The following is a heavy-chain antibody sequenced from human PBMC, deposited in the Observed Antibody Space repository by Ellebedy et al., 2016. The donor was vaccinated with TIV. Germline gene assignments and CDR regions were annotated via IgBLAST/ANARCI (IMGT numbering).Heavy chain of an antibody. J-gene: IGHJ3*02. Sequence: GGSLRLSCAASGFSFSSYWMSWVRQAPGKGLEWVANIRQDGSDKYYVDPVKGRFTISRDNAKNSLYLQMNSLRAEDTAVYYCATDGSYGDYRSPTHAFEIWGQGTMVTVSS. CDR1: GFSFSSYW. CDR3: ATDGSYGDYRSPTHAFEI. V-gene: IGHV3-7*01. D-gene: IGHD4-17*01. CDR2: IRQDGSDK.